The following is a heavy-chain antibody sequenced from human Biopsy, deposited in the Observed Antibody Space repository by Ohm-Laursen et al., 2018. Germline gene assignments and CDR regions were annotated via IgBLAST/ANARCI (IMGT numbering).Heavy chain of an antibody. CDR1: GYTFTSYY. Sequence: ASVKVSCNASGYTFTSYYLHWVRQAPGQGLEWMGRINPNNDNTAYAQKFQGRITMTKDTSTSTVYIDLSSLTFDDSAVYYCARGPRGLVVITTTALYFDYWGQGNLVTVSS. V-gene: IGHV1-46*01. J-gene: IGHJ4*02. CDR2: INPNNDNT. D-gene: IGHD3-22*01. CDR3: ARGPRGLVVITTTALYFDY.